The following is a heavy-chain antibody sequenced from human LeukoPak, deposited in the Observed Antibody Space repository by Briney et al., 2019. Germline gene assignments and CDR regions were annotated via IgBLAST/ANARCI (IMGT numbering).Heavy chain of an antibody. J-gene: IGHJ4*02. CDR1: GGSISSSSYY. Sequence: SETLSLTCTVSGGSISSSSYYWGWTRQPPGKGLEWIGSIYYSGSTYYNPSLKSRVTISVDTSKNQFSLKLSSVTAADTAVYYCARGPDHNSGSLHFDYWGQGTLVTLSS. CDR2: IYYSGST. D-gene: IGHD1-26*01. CDR3: ARGPDHNSGSLHFDY. V-gene: IGHV4-39*07.